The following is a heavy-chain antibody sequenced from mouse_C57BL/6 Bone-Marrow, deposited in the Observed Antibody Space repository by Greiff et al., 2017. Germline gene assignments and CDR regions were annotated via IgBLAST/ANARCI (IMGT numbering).Heavy chain of an antibody. J-gene: IGHJ1*03. V-gene: IGHV1-5*01. D-gene: IGHD1-1*01. CDR3: TRSLLLRYHWYFDV. Sequence: VQLKQSGTVLARPGASVKMSCKTSGYTFTSYWMHWVKQRPGQGLEWIGAIYPGNSDTSYNQKFKGKAKLTAVTSASTAYMELSSLTNEDSAVYYCTRSLLLRYHWYFDVWGTGTTVTVSS. CDR2: IYPGNSDT. CDR1: GYTFTSYW.